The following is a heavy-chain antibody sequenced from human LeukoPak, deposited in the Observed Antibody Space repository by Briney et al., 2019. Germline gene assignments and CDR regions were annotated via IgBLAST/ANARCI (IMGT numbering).Heavy chain of an antibody. CDR2: IYHSGST. V-gene: IGHV4-38-2*02. Sequence: SETLSLTCTVSGYSISSGYYWGWIRQPPGKGQEWIGNIYHSGSTYYNPSLKSRVTISVDTSKNQFSLKLTSVTAADTAVYYCARDGVGATSYWGQGTLVTVSS. CDR1: GYSISSGYY. CDR3: ARDGVGATSY. J-gene: IGHJ4*02. D-gene: IGHD1-26*01.